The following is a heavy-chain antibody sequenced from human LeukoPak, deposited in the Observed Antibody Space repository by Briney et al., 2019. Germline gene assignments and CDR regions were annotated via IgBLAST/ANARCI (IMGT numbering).Heavy chain of an antibody. CDR2: ISDSGGNT. D-gene: IGHD3-10*01. J-gene: IGHJ1*01. CDR3: AKDAGVGYFQH. V-gene: IGHV3-23*01. Sequence: PGGSLRLSCAASGFTFSSYAMSWVRQAPGKGLEWVSAISDSGGNTYYADSVKGRFTISRDNSKNTLYLQMDSLRAEDTAVYYCAKDAGVGYFQHWGQGTLVTVSS. CDR1: GFTFSSYA.